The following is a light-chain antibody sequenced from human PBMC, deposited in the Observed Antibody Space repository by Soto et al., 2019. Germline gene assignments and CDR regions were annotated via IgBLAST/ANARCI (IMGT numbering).Light chain of an antibody. CDR3: QSYDNSLSGWV. CDR1: TSNIGAGYD. J-gene: IGLJ3*02. V-gene: IGLV1-40*01. CDR2: ANN. Sequence: QSVLTQPPSVSGAPGQRVTIPCTGSTSNIGAGYDVHWYQQVPGTAPKRLIYANNNRPSGVPDRFSGSKSGTSATLAITGVQAEDETDYYCQSYDNSLSGWVFGGGTKVTVL.